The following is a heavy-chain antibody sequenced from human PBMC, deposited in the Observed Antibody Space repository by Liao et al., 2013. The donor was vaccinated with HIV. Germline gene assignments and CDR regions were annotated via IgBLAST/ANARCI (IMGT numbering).Heavy chain of an antibody. CDR1: GASMNNHY. CDR3: ARGAGRQLVSWYFDL. J-gene: IGHJ2*01. Sequence: QVQLQESGPGLVKPSETLSLTCAVSGASMNNHYWNWIRQPAGKGLQWIGRISDSGSTNYNPSLQSRATISVDTSKSQFSLELISVTAADTAVYYCARGAGRQLVSWYFDLWGRGTLVTVSS. CDR2: ISDSGST. D-gene: IGHD6-6*01. V-gene: IGHV4-4*07.